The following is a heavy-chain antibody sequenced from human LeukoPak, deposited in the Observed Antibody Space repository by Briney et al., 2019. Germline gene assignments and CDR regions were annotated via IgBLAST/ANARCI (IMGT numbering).Heavy chain of an antibody. V-gene: IGHV4-38-2*02. CDR2: IYHSGST. D-gene: IGHD3-10*01. CDR3: ARDQSSGSYSGFDY. CDR1: GYSISSGYY. J-gene: IGHJ4*02. Sequence: SETLSLTCTVSGYSISSGYYWGWIRQPPGKGLEWIGSIYHSGSTYYNPSLKSRVTISVDTSKNQFSLKLSSVTAADTAVYYCARDQSSGSYSGFDYWGQGTLVTVSS.